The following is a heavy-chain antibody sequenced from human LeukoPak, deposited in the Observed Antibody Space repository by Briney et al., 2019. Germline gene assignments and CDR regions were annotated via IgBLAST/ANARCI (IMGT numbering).Heavy chain of an antibody. CDR1: GFTVISNL. V-gene: IGHV3-53*01. CDR2: IYSGGAT. CDR3: ARGAYRISWPGIDY. D-gene: IGHD3-16*02. J-gene: IGHJ4*02. Sequence: GGSLTLSYAASGFTVISNLMTWVRQSPGRGLEWLSSIYSGGATYYADSVKGRFTISRDHSNNSVSLQMTNLRVEDTAIYYCARGAYRISWPGIDYWGQGTLVTVSS.